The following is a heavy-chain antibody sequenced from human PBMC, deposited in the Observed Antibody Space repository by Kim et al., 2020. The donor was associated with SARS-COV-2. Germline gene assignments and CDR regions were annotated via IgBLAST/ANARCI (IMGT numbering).Heavy chain of an antibody. V-gene: IGHV3-53*04. J-gene: IGHJ6*03. Sequence: GGSLRLSCAASGFTVSSNYMSWVRQAPGKGLKWVSVIYSGGSTYYADSVKGRFTISRHNSKNTLYLQMNSLRAEDTAVYYCVGFSSSWPDYYYYMDVWGKGTTVTVSS. CDR2: IYSGGST. D-gene: IGHD6-13*01. CDR1: GFTVSSNY. CDR3: VGFSSSWPDYYYYMDV.